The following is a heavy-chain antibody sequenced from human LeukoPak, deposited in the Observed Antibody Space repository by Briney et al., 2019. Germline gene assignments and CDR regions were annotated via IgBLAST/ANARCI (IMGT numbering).Heavy chain of an antibody. J-gene: IGHJ4*02. Sequence: PGRSLRLSCAASGFSFDDYGLTWVRQAPGKGLDWVSGINWNGDSTDDADSVKGRFTISRDNAKNSLYLQMNSLRAEDTALYYCARDLRVVITGSFDSWGQGTLVTVSS. CDR2: INWNGDST. CDR1: GFSFDDYG. CDR3: ARDLRVVITGSFDS. V-gene: IGHV3-20*04. D-gene: IGHD3-22*01.